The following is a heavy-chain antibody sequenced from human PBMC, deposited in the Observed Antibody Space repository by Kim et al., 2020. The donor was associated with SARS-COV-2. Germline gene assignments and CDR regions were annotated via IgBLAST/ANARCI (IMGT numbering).Heavy chain of an antibody. Sequence: SETLSLTCTVSGGSISSYYWSWIRQPPGKGLEWIGYIYYSGSTNYNPSLKSRVTISVDTSKNQFSLKLSSVTAADTAVYYCARQRGYCSGGSCSRYYFDYWGQGTLVTVSS. J-gene: IGHJ4*02. CDR1: GGSISSYY. CDR2: IYYSGST. V-gene: IGHV4-59*08. CDR3: ARQRGYCSGGSCSRYYFDY. D-gene: IGHD2-15*01.